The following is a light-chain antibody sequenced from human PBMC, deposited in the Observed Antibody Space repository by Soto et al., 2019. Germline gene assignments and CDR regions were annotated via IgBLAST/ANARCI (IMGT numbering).Light chain of an antibody. Sequence: EVVLTHAPATSTLVRSERPTHSCRASERIYSAYLGWDQQKPVQAPRLLIYGTSSRATGIPDRFSGSGSGTDFTLTISRLEPEDFAVYYCQQYIDWPPGTFG. V-gene: IGKV3-20*01. CDR3: QQYIDWPPGT. J-gene: IGKJ1*01. CDR1: ERIYSAY. CDR2: GTS.